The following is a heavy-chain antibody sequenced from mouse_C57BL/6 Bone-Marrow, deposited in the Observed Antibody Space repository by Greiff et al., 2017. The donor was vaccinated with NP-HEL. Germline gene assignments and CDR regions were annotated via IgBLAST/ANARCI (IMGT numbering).Heavy chain of an antibody. CDR3: ASARTVAYAMDY. D-gene: IGHD1-1*01. V-gene: IGHV7-3*01. CDR1: GFTFTDYY. J-gene: IGHJ4*01. CDR2: IRNKANGYTT. Sequence: EVKVVESGGGLVQPGGSLSLSCAASGFTFTDYYMSWVRQPPGKALEWLGFIRNKANGYTTEYSASVKGRFTISRDNSQSILYLQMNALRAEDSATYYCASARTVAYAMDYWGQGTSVTVSS.